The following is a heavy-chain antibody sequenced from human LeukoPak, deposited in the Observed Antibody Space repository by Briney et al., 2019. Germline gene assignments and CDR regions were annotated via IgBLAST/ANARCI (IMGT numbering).Heavy chain of an antibody. CDR3: ARETAVSGGIYFDY. D-gene: IGHD3-10*01. V-gene: IGHV3-74*01. CDR1: GFTFSSSW. Sequence: PGGSLRLSRAASGFTFSSSWMHWVRQAPGKGLVWVSRISSDGSRTTYADSVKGRFTISRDNAKNTLYLQMNSLRAEDTAVYYCARETAVSGGIYFDYWGQGTLVTVSS. J-gene: IGHJ4*02. CDR2: ISSDGSRT.